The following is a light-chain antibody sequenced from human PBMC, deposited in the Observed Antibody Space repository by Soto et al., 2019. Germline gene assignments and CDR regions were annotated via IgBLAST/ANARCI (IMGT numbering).Light chain of an antibody. CDR1: QSVSRN. Sequence: EIVMTQSPATLSVSPGERATLSCRASQSVSRNLAWYQQKPGQDPRLLIYGASTRATGIPARFRGSGSGTEFTLTISSLQSEDFAVYYCQQYNNWPPWTFGQGTKVEIK. V-gene: IGKV3-15*01. CDR3: QQYNNWPPWT. CDR2: GAS. J-gene: IGKJ1*01.